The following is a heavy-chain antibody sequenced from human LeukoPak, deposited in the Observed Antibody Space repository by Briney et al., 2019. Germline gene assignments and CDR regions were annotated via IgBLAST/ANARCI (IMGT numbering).Heavy chain of an antibody. V-gene: IGHV4-30-2*01. CDR3: ARGAHYNILTAYFGY. D-gene: IGHD3-9*01. CDR2: IYHSGST. J-gene: IGHJ4*02. Sequence: SETLSLTCAVSGGSINRGGYSWSRIRQPPGKGLEWIGYIYHSGSTYYNPSLESRVTISLDRSKNQFSLKLTSVTAADTAVYYCARGAHYNILTAYFGYWGQGTLVTVSS. CDR1: GGSINRGGYS.